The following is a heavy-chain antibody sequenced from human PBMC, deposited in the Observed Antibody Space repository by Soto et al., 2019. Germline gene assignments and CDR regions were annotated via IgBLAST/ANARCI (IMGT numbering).Heavy chain of an antibody. CDR1: GFTFSSYW. V-gene: IGHV3-74*01. J-gene: IGHJ6*03. Sequence: EVQLVESGGGLVQPGGSLRLSCAASGFTFSSYWMHWVRQAPGKGLVWVSRINSDGSSTSYADSVKGRFTISRDNAKNTLYLQMNSRRAEDTAVYYCARARVPEFKYYYYYMDVWGKGTTVTVSS. D-gene: IGHD2-2*01. CDR2: INSDGSST. CDR3: ARARVPEFKYYYYYMDV.